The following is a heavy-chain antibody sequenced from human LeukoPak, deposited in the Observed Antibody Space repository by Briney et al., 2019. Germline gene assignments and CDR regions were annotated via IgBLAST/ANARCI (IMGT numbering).Heavy chain of an antibody. Sequence: GGSLRLSCAASGFTFDDYGMSWVRQAPGKGLEWVSGINWNGGSTGYADSVKGRFTISRDNAKSSLYLQMNSLRAEDTALYYCARDRFLYYYDSSGYYGGYFDYWGQGTLVTVSS. J-gene: IGHJ4*02. CDR3: ARDRFLYYYDSSGYYGGYFDY. CDR2: INWNGGST. CDR1: GFTFDDYG. V-gene: IGHV3-20*04. D-gene: IGHD3-22*01.